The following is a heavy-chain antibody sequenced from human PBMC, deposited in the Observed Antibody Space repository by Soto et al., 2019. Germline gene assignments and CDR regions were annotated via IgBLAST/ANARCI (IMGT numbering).Heavy chain of an antibody. D-gene: IGHD1-26*01. CDR2: MFYGVST. J-gene: IGHJ4*02. V-gene: IGHV4-39*02. CDR1: GSSINSSGYY. Sequence: NPSETLSLTCTVSGSSINSSGYYWGWIRQPPGKGLEWIGCMFYGVSTYYNPSLKSRVTVSVDTSKIQFSLNLRSVTAADTAVYYCARDLGKWELVGPFDYWGQGTLVTVSS. CDR3: ARDLGKWELVGPFDY.